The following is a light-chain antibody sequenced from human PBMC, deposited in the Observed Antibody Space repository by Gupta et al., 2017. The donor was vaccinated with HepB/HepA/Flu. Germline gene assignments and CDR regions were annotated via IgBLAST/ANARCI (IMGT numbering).Light chain of an antibody. CDR2: GAS. CDR1: QSVSSN. Sequence: ATLSVSPGERATLSCRASQSVSSNLAWYQQKPGQAPRLLIYGASTRATGIPARFSGSGSGTEFTLTISSLQSEDFAFYYCQQYNDWPPFTFGPGTKVDI. J-gene: IGKJ3*01. V-gene: IGKV3-15*01. CDR3: QQYNDWPPFT.